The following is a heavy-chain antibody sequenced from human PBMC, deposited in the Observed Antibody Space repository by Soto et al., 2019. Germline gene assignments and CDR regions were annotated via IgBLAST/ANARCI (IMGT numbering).Heavy chain of an antibody. D-gene: IGHD2-15*01. V-gene: IGHV1-58*02. CDR1: GFTFTSSA. Sequence: ASVKVSCKASGFTFTSSAMQWVRQARGQRLEWIGWIVVGSGNTNYAQKFQERVTITRDMSTSTAYMELSSLRSEDTAVYYCAAAPYCSGGSCSVYMDVWGKGTTVTVSS. CDR3: AAAPYCSGGSCSVYMDV. CDR2: IVVGSGNT. J-gene: IGHJ6*03.